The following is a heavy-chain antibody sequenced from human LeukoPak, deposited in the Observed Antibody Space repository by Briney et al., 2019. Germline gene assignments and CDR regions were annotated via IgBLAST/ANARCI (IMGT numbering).Heavy chain of an antibody. Sequence: PGGSLRLSCATSGFTFDDYAMHWVRQAPGKGLEWVSGITWNSGSIGYADSVKGRLTISRDNAKNSLYLQMNSLRAEDTALYYCAKKGTAATLDYWGQGTLVTVSS. CDR1: GFTFDDYA. CDR2: ITWNSGSI. CDR3: AKKGTAATLDY. V-gene: IGHV3-9*01. J-gene: IGHJ4*02. D-gene: IGHD2-15*01.